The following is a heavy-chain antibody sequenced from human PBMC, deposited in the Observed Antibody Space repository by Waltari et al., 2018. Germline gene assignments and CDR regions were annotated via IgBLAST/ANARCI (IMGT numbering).Heavy chain of an antibody. D-gene: IGHD5-12*01. V-gene: IGHV4-61*09. CDR1: GGSISSGSYC. CDR2: IYPSGST. Sequence: QVQLQESGPGLVKPSQTLSLTCTVSGGSISSGSYCWSWIRQPAGKGMEWIGYIYPSGSTNYNPSLKSRVTISVDTSKNQFSLKLSSVTAADTAVYYCARAGDGYNYDYWGQGTLVTVSS. CDR3: ARAGDGYNYDY. J-gene: IGHJ4*02.